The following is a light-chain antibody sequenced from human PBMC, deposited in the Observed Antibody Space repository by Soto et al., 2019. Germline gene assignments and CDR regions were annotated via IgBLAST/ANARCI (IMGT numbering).Light chain of an antibody. CDR3: QQYGTSPIT. CDR2: GAS. CDR1: QSVSLNY. V-gene: IGKV3-20*01. J-gene: IGKJ3*01. Sequence: EIVLTQSPGTLCLSPGERVTLSCRASQSVSLNYLAWYQQKPGQAPRLLIYGASSRATGIPDTFRGSGSGTDFTLTTSRLEPEDFAVYYCQQYGTSPITFGPGTIVDI.